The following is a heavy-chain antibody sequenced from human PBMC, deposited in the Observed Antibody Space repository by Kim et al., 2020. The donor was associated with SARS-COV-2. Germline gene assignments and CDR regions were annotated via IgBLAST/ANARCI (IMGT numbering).Heavy chain of an antibody. CDR1: GYTFTSYA. Sequence: ASVKVSCKASGYTFTSYAMHWVRQAPGQGLEWMGWINTNTGNPTYAQGFTGRFVFSLDTSVSTAYLQISSLKAEDTAVYYCARVSRDDILTGYFRTFDYWGQGTLVTVSS. CDR2: INTNTGNP. CDR3: ARVSRDDILTGYFRTFDY. J-gene: IGHJ4*02. D-gene: IGHD3-9*01. V-gene: IGHV7-4-1*02.